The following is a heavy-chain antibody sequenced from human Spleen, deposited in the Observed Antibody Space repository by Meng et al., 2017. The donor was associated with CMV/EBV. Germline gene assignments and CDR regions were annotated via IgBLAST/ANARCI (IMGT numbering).Heavy chain of an antibody. D-gene: IGHD2-15*01. CDR2: LSGSGGST. CDR1: GFTFSSYA. J-gene: IGHJ4*02. V-gene: IGHV3-23*01. CDR3: AKDQRDIVVVVAAWIDY. Sequence: GGSLRLSCAASGFTFSSYAMTWVRQAPGKGLEWVSALSGSGGSTYYADSVKGRFTISRDNSKNTLYLQMNSLRAEDTAVYYCAKDQRDIVVVVAAWIDYWGQGTLVTVSS.